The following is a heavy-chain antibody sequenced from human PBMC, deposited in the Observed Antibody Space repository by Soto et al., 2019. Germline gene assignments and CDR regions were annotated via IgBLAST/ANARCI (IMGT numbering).Heavy chain of an antibody. J-gene: IGHJ4*02. CDR2: IYYSGRT. V-gene: IGHV4-39*01. CDR1: GESISSSSYS. Sequence: ETLSLTCIVSGESISSSSYSWGWIRQPPGEGLEWIGSIYYSGRTYYNPSFKSRVTISIDTSKNQFSLKLSSVTATDTAVYYCARQRTTVVTQAYFDHWGQGALVTVSS. CDR3: ARQRTTVVTQAYFDH. D-gene: IGHD2-21*02.